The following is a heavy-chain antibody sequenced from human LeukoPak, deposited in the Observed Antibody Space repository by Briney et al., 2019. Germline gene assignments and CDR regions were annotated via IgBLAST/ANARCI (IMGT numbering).Heavy chain of an antibody. CDR3: ARATLDN. CDR1: GFTVGSTY. CDR2: IYSGGST. J-gene: IGHJ4*02. V-gene: IGHV3-53*01. Sequence: PGGSLRLSCAASGFTVGSTYISWVRQAPGKGLEWVSVIYSGGSTKYADSVKARFTISRDTSKNTVYLQVNNLRAEDTAVYYCARATLDNWGQGTLVTVSS.